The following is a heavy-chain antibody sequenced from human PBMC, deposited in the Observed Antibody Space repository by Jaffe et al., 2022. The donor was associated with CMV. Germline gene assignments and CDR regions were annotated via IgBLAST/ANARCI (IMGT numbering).Heavy chain of an antibody. CDR2: ISGSGGST. D-gene: IGHD2-15*01. CDR1: GFTFSSYA. V-gene: IGHV3-23*01. Sequence: EVQLLESGGGLVQPGGSLRLSCAASGFTFSSYAMSWVRQAPGKGLEWVSAISGSGGSTYYADSVKGRFTISRDNSKNTLYLQMNSLRAEDTAVYYCALVGGGEKQTTNDYWGQGTLVTVSS. CDR3: ALVGGGEKQTTNDY. J-gene: IGHJ4*02.